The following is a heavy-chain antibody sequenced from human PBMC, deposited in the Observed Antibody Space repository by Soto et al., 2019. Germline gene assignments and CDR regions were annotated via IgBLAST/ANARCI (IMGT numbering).Heavy chain of an antibody. CDR1: GYTFTSYG. V-gene: IGHV1-3*01. J-gene: IGHJ6*02. Sequence: ASVKVSCKASGYTFTSYGINWVRQAPGRGLEWMGWINPGNGNTKYSQQFQGRVIIDRDTSASTAYMELSSLRSEDTAVYYCARVRDSGYDSYYYYYGMDVWGQGTTVTVSS. D-gene: IGHD5-12*01. CDR3: ARVRDSGYDSYYYYYGMDV. CDR2: INPGNGNT.